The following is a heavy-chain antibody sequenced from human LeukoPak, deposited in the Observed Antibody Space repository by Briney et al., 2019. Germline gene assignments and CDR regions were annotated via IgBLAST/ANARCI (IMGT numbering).Heavy chain of an antibody. D-gene: IGHD3-10*01. CDR3: ARDQDYYGSGSYWNY. CDR2: IYHSGTT. Sequence: SETLSFTCTVSGGSISSSSYYWGWIRQPPGKGLEWIGSIYHSGTTYYNPSLKSRVTISVDTSKNQFSLKLTSVTAADTAVYYCARDQDYYGSGSYWNYWGQGTLVTVSS. CDR1: GGSISSSSYY. J-gene: IGHJ4*02. V-gene: IGHV4-39*07.